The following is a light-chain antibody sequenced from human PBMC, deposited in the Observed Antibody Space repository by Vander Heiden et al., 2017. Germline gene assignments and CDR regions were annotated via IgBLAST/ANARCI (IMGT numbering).Light chain of an antibody. J-gene: IGLJ3*02. CDR2: KNN. Sequence: QSVLPQPPSASRPPGQRVTISCSGSSSNIGNNFVHWYQQLPGTAPKLLIYKNNQRPSGVPDRFSGSKSGTSASLAISGLRSEDEADYYCAAWDDRLSGWVFGGGTKLTVL. CDR1: SSNIGNNF. CDR3: AAWDDRLSGWV. V-gene: IGLV1-47*01.